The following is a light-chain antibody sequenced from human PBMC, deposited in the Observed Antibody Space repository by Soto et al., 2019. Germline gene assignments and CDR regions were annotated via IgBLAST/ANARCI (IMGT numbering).Light chain of an antibody. CDR3: QQYNGYRLA. CDR2: KAS. V-gene: IGKV1-5*03. Sequence: DIQMTQSPSSLSASVGYRVTFTCRASQSISNWLAWYQQKPGKAPKLLIYKASTLESGVPSRFSGSGSGTEFTLTISSLQADDFAIYYCQQYNGYRLAFGGGTTVDIK. CDR1: QSISNW. J-gene: IGKJ4*01.